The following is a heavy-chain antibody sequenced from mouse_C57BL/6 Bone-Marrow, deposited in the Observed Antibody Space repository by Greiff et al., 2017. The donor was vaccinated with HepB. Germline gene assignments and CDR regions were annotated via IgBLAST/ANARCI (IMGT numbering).Heavy chain of an antibody. V-gene: IGHV1-64*01. CDR2: IHPNSGST. Sequence: VQLQQPGAELVKPGASVKLSCKASGYTFTSYWMHWVKQRPGQGLEWIGMIHPNSGSTNYNEKFKSKATLTVDTSSSTAYMQLSSLTSEDSAVYYCARSQFHWYFDVWGTGTTVTVSS. J-gene: IGHJ1*03. CDR3: ARSQFHWYFDV. CDR1: GYTFTSYW.